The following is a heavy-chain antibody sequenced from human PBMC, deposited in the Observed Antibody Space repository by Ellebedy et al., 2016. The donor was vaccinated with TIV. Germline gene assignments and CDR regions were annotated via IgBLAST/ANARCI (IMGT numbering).Heavy chain of an antibody. J-gene: IGHJ4*02. V-gene: IGHV1-69*13. D-gene: IGHD1-26*01. CDR3: ARGRVGSGSYWYYFDY. Sequence: SVKVSCXASGGTFSSYAISWVRQAPGQGLEWMGGIIPIFGTANYAQKFQGRVTITADESTSTAYMELSSLRSEDTAVYYCARGRVGSGSYWYYFDYWGQGTLVTVSS. CDR1: GGTFSSYA. CDR2: IIPIFGTA.